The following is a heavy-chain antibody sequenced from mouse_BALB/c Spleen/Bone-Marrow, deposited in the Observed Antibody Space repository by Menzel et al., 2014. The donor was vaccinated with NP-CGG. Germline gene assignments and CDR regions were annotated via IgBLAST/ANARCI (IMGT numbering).Heavy chain of an antibody. Sequence: EVKVVESGGGLVQPGGSRKLSCAASGFTFSSFGMHWVRQAPEKGLEWVAYVSNGSSTIYYADTVKGRFTISRDNPKNTLFLQMPSLRSEDTAMYYCARKGAMITHYYAMDYWGQGTSVTVSS. V-gene: IGHV5-17*02. CDR2: VSNGSSTI. D-gene: IGHD2-4*01. CDR3: ARKGAMITHYYAMDY. CDR1: GFTFSSFG. J-gene: IGHJ4*01.